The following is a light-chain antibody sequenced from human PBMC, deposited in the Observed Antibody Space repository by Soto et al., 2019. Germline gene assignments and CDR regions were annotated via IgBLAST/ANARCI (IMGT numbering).Light chain of an antibody. CDR2: DAS. CDR3: QQRTDRPPWT. J-gene: IGKJ1*01. Sequence: EIVLTQSPATLSLSPGERATLSCGASQSVSSSYLAWYQQKPGQAPRLLIFDASQRATGIPARFRGSGSGTDFTLSISSLEPEDFAVYYCQQRTDRPPWTFGQGTKVDSK. V-gene: IGKV3D-20*02. CDR1: QSVSSSY.